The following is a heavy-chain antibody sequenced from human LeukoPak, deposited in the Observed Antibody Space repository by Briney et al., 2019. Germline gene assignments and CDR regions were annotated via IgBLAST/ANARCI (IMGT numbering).Heavy chain of an antibody. D-gene: IGHD4-17*01. CDR2: IYPNSGGT. J-gene: IGHJ4*02. CDR1: GYTFSGHY. CDR3: ARVVGYGDYPFDN. Sequence: ASVKLSCKASGYTFSGHYMHWVRQAPGHGLEWMGWIYPNSGGTNYAQKFQGRVTMTRDTSISTAYMELRRLRYDDTAVYYCARVVGYGDYPFDNWGQGTLVTVSS. V-gene: IGHV1-2*02.